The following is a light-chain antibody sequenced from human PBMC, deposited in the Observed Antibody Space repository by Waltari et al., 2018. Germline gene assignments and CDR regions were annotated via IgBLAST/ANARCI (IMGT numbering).Light chain of an antibody. CDR2: AGF. CDR3: QSYDTSLGGSYV. V-gene: IGLV1-40*01. CDR1: SSNLGTPYD. Sequence: VLTQPPSVSGAPGPRVTISCTGSSSNLGTPYDVHWTQQLPGTAPKLLTHAGFSRPSGVPDRFSGSRSGASASLAITGLQAEDEGDYYCQSYDTSLGGSYVFGSGTKVTVL. J-gene: IGLJ1*01.